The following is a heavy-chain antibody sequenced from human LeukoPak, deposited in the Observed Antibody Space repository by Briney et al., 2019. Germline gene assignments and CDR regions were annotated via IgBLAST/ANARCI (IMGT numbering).Heavy chain of an antibody. V-gene: IGHV1-69*13. J-gene: IGHJ3*02. D-gene: IGHD3-16*01. Sequence: SVKVSCKASGGTFSSYAISWVRQAPGQGLEWMGGIIPIFGTANYAQKFQGRVTITADESTSTAYMELSSLRSEDTAVYCCARGGGGEDAFDIWGQGTMVTVSS. CDR3: ARGGGGEDAFDI. CDR2: IIPIFGTA. CDR1: GGTFSSYA.